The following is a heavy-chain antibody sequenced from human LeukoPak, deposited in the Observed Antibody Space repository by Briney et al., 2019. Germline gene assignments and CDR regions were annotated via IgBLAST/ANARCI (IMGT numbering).Heavy chain of an antibody. CDR3: ARGRLWEVLDAFDM. Sequence: ASVKVSCKASGYTFTGYYMHWVRQAPGQGLEWMGIINPSGGSTTYAQKFHGRVTMTRDTSTSTVYMELSTLSSEDTAVYYCARGRLWEVLDAFDMWGQGTMVTVSS. CDR2: INPSGGST. CDR1: GYTFTGYY. J-gene: IGHJ3*02. D-gene: IGHD1-26*01. V-gene: IGHV1-46*03.